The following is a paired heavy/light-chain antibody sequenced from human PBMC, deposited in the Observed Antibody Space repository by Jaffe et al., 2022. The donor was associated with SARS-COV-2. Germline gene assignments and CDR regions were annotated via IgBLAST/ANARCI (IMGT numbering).Heavy chain of an antibody. CDR3: ARGKRGPRRNGSGSWPLYYFDY. Sequence: QVQLVQSGAEVKKPGASVKVSCKASGYTFTSYDINWVRQATGQGLEWMGWMNPNSGNTGYAQKFQGRVTMTRNTSISTAYMELSSLRSEDTAVYYCARGKRGPRRNGSGSWPLYYFDYWGQGTLVTVSS. D-gene: IGHD3-10*01. CDR2: MNPNSGNT. V-gene: IGHV1-8*01. CDR1: GYTFTSYD. J-gene: IGHJ4*02.
Light chain of an antibody. J-gene: IGLJ3*02. Sequence: QSVLTQPPSVSAAPGQKVTISCSGSSSNIGNNYVSWYQQLPGTAPKLLIYENNKRPSGIPDRFSGSKSGTSATLGITGLQTGDEADYYCGTWDSSLSANWVFGGGTKLTVL. CDR3: GTWDSSLSANWV. V-gene: IGLV1-51*02. CDR1: SSNIGNNY. CDR2: ENN.